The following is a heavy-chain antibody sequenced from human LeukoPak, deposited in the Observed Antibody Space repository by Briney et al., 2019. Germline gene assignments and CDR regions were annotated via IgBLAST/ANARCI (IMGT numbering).Heavy chain of an antibody. CDR2: ISSSGSTI. J-gene: IGHJ4*02. D-gene: IGHD5-24*01. V-gene: IGHV3-11*04. CDR1: GFTFSDYY. Sequence: GGSLRLSCAASGFTFSDYYMSWIRQAPGKGLEWVSYISSSGSTIYYADSVKGRFTISRDNAKNSLYLQMNSLRAEDTAVYYCASRRDLPYYFDYWGQGTLVTVSS. CDR3: ASRRDLPYYFDY.